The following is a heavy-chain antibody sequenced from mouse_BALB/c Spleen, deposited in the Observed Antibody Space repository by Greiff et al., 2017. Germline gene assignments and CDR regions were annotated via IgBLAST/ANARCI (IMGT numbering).Heavy chain of an antibody. Sequence: QVQLQQPGAELVKPGTSVKLSCKASGYNFTSYWINWVKLRPGQGLEWIGDIYPGSGSTNYNEKFKSKATLTVDTSSSTAYMQLSSLASEDSALYYCATNFPYYYGSSMDYWGQGTTLTVSS. CDR3: ATNFPYYYGSSMDY. V-gene: IGHV1-55*01. J-gene: IGHJ2*01. CDR1: GYNFTSYW. CDR2: IYPGSGST. D-gene: IGHD1-1*01.